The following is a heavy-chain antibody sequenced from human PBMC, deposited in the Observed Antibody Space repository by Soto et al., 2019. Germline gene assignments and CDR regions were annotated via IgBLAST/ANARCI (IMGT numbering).Heavy chain of an antibody. CDR3: ALSHTVTTDY. Sequence: EVQLVESGGGLVQPGGSLRLSCAASGLTFSSYWMHWVRQAPGKGLVWVSRINSDGSSTNYADSVQGRFTISRDNAKNTLYLPLRSLRAEDTAVYYCALSHTVTTDYWGQGTLVTVSS. CDR2: INSDGSST. D-gene: IGHD4-17*01. J-gene: IGHJ4*02. V-gene: IGHV3-74*01. CDR1: GLTFSSYW.